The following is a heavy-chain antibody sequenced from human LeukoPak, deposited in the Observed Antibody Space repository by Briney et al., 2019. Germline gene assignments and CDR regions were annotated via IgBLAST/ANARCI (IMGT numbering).Heavy chain of an antibody. V-gene: IGHV1-18*01. Sequence: ASVKVSCKASGYTFTSYGISWVRQAPGQGLEWMGWISGYNGNTNYAQKLQGRVTMTTDTSTSTAYMELRSLRSDDTAVYYCALLGYYSGGNCYPIDYWGQGTLVTVFS. CDR1: GYTFTSYG. J-gene: IGHJ4*02. D-gene: IGHD2-15*01. CDR2: ISGYNGNT. CDR3: ALLGYYSGGNCYPIDY.